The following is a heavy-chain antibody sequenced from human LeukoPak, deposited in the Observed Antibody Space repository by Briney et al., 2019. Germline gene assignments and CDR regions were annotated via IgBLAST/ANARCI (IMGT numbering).Heavy chain of an antibody. CDR1: GFTFSSYS. D-gene: IGHD4-17*01. V-gene: IGHV3-21*01. Sequence: NPGGTLRLSCAASGFTFSSYSMNWVRQAPRKGLEWVSSISSSSSYIYYADSVKGRFTISRDNAKNSLYLQMNSLRAEDTAVYYCARGGTVTLNWFDPWGQGTLVTVSS. CDR3: ARGGTVTLNWFDP. J-gene: IGHJ5*02. CDR2: ISSSSSYI.